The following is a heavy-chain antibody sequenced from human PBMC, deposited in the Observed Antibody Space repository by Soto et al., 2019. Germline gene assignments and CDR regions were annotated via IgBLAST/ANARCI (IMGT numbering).Heavy chain of an antibody. CDR1: GVAFHDYG. D-gene: IGHD6-13*01. J-gene: IGHJ4*01. Sequence: GGFLRLSCAASGVAFHDYGMDWVRHAPVKGQERVSCIYLDVSITFYVDSVKGRFTISRDNAKNSLYLQMNSLRAEDTAVYYCAKHSSSWYWFDYWGQGTLVTVSS. CDR3: AKHSSSWYWFDY. V-gene: IGHV3-20*04. CDR2: IYLDVSIT.